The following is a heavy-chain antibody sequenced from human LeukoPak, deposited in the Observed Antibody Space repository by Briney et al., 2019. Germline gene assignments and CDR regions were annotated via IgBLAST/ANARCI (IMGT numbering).Heavy chain of an antibody. CDR1: GGSISSSNW. CDR2: IYHSGST. V-gene: IGHV4-4*02. J-gene: IGHJ5*02. CDR3: ARFHIRPYYSGSGSYPDWCDP. Sequence: KPSETLSLTCAVSGGSISSSNWWSWVRQPPGKGLEWIGEIYHSGSTNYNPSLKSRVTISVDKSKNQFSLKLSSVTAADTAVYYCARFHIRPYYSGSGSYPDWCDPWGHGTLVTVSS. D-gene: IGHD3-10*01.